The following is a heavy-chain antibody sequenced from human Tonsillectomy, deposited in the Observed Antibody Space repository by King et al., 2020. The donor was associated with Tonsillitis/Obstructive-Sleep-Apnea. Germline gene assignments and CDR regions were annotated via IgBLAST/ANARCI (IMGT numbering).Heavy chain of an antibody. CDR2: IYWDDDK. D-gene: IGHD4-17*01. CDR1: GFSLSTSGVG. J-gene: IGHJ4*02. Sequence: TLKESGPTLVKPTQTLTLTCTFSGFSLSTSGVGVGWIRQPPGKALEWLALIYWDDDKRYSPSLNTRLTIIKDTSKNQVVLTMTDMDPVDTATYYCAHRRTTVTTDYFDYWGQGTLVTVSS. CDR3: AHRRTTVTTDYFDY. V-gene: IGHV2-5*02.